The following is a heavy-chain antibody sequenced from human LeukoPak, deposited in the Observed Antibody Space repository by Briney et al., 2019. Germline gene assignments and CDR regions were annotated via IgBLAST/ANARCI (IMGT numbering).Heavy chain of an antibody. D-gene: IGHD6-6*01. J-gene: IGHJ6*03. V-gene: IGHV4-34*01. CDR1: GGSFSGYY. CDR2: INHSGST. CDR3: ARGPRTLGSSRYYHYYYMDV. Sequence: PSETLSLTCAVYGGSFSGYYWSWIRQPPGKGLEWIGEINHSGSTNYNPSLKSRVTISVDTSKNQFSLKLSSVTAADTAVYYCARGPRTLGSSRYYHYYYMDVWGKGTTVTVSS.